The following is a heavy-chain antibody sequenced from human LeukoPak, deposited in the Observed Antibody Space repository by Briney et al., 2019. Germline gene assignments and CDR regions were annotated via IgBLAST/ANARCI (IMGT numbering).Heavy chain of an antibody. D-gene: IGHD3-22*01. Sequence: SETLSLTCTVSGGSISSYYWSWIRQPPGKGLEWIGYIYYSGSTKYNPSLKSRVTISVDTSKNQFSLKLSSVTAADTAVYSCARGFGGYYYGVYYYYMDVWGKGTTVTISS. CDR2: IYYSGST. CDR3: ARGFGGYYYGVYYYYMDV. V-gene: IGHV4-59*01. J-gene: IGHJ6*03. CDR1: GGSISSYY.